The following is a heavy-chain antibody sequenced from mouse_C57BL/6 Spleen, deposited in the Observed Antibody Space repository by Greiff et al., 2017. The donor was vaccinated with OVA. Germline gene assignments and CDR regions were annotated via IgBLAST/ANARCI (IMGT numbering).Heavy chain of an antibody. Sequence: VQLKQSGPELVKPGASVKMSCKASGYTFTDYNMHWVKQSHGKSLEWIGYINPNNGGTSYNQKFKGKATLTVNKSSSTAYMELRSLTSDDSAVYYCARRIGITGTGYWGQGTTLTVSS. D-gene: IGHD4-1*01. CDR3: ARRIGITGTGY. CDR1: GYTFTDYN. V-gene: IGHV1-22*01. CDR2: INPNNGGT. J-gene: IGHJ2*01.